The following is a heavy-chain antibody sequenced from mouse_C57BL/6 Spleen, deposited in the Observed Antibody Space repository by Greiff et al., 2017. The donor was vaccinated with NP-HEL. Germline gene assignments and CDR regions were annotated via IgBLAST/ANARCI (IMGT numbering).Heavy chain of an antibody. CDR3: ARSEFITTVVARDYAMDY. CDR1: GYAFSSYW. V-gene: IGHV1-80*01. J-gene: IGHJ4*01. CDR2: IYPGDGDT. D-gene: IGHD1-1*01. Sequence: QVQLQQSWAELVKPGASVKISCKASGYAFSSYWMNWVKQRPGKGLEWIGQIYPGDGDTNYNGKFKGKATLTADKSSSTAYMQLSSLTSEDSAVYVCARSEFITTVVARDYAMDYWGQGTSVTVSS.